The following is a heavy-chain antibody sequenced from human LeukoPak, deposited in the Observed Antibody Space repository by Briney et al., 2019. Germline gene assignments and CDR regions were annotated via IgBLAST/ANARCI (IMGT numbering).Heavy chain of an antibody. CDR1: GYTFTSYD. CDR2: MNPNSGNT. Sequence: ASVKVSCKASGYTFTSYDINWVRQATGQGLEWMGWMNPNSGNTGYARKFQGRVSMTRNTSINTAYMELSSLRSEDTAVYYCARFGRTVAGASVYYSYMDVWGKGTTVTVSS. D-gene: IGHD6-19*01. J-gene: IGHJ6*03. CDR3: ARFGRTVAGASVYYSYMDV. V-gene: IGHV1-8*01.